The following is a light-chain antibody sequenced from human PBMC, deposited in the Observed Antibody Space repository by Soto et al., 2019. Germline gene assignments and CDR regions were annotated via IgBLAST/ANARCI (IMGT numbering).Light chain of an antibody. J-gene: IGKJ5*01. CDR2: KAS. Sequence: DIQMTQSPSTLSASLGDRVNIXCRASQSLSSWLAWYQQNPGKAPKLLICKASSLESGVPSRFSGSGSGTEFTLTISSLQTDDFATYYSQQYNSARQSFGQGTRLEI. CDR3: QQYNSARQS. CDR1: QSLSSW. V-gene: IGKV1-5*03.